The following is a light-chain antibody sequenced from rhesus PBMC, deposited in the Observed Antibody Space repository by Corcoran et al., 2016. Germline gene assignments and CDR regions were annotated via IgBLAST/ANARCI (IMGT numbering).Light chain of an antibody. CDR3: CSYTTSSTFV. CDR1: SSDIGGYNY. V-gene: IGLV2S7*01. CDR2: GVS. J-gene: IGLJ6*01. Sequence: QSAPTQPPSVSGSPGQSVTISCTGTSSDIGGYNYDSWYQQHPGKAPKLMIYGVSNRPSGVSDRFSGSKSGNTASLTISGLQAEDEADYYCCSYTTSSTFVFGSGTKLTVL.